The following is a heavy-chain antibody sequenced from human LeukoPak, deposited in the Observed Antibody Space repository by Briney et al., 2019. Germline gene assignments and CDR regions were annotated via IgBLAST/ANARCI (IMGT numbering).Heavy chain of an antibody. Sequence: PSETLSLTCTVSSYSISSVYYWSWIRQPPGKGLEWIGSIYYSGSTNYNPSLKSPVTISVDTSTNQFSLKLRSVTAADTAVYYCARASYDFWSGYHPYYYYYYMDVWGKGTTVTVSS. CDR3: ARASYDFWSGYHPYYYYYYMDV. CDR2: IYYSGST. CDR1: SYSISSVYY. D-gene: IGHD3-3*01. J-gene: IGHJ6*03. V-gene: IGHV4-59*13.